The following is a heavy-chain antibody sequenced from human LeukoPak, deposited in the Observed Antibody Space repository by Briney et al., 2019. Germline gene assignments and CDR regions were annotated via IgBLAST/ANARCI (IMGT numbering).Heavy chain of an antibody. V-gene: IGHV1-69*13. CDR2: IIPMFRTP. Sequence: GASVKVSCKASGGTFSNYVIIWVRQAPGQGLEWMGGIIPMFRTPIYAQKFQGRVTITADESTSTAYMEVSSLRPDYAPAYYCARWASTASTPWWPPLDYWGQGTLVTVSS. J-gene: IGHJ4*02. CDR1: GGTFSNYV. CDR3: ARWASTASTPWWPPLDY. D-gene: IGHD2-15*01.